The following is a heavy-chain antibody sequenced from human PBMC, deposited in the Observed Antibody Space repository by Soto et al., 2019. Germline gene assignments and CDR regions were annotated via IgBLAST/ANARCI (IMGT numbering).Heavy chain of an antibody. J-gene: IGHJ3*02. CDR2: ISYDGSNK. CDR1: GCNFSSYG. CDR3: AKDNYQYDAFDI. V-gene: IGHV3-30*18. Sequence: QVQLVESGGGVVQPGRSQRLSCAASGCNFSSYGMHWVRQAPGQVLEWVAVISYDGSNKYYADSVKGRFTISRDNSKNTLYLQMNSLRAEDTAVYYCAKDNYQYDAFDILGQGTMVTFSS. D-gene: IGHD3-10*01.